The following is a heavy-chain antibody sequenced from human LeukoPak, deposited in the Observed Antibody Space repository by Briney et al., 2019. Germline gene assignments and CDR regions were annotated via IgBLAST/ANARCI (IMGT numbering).Heavy chain of an antibody. D-gene: IGHD5-18*01. V-gene: IGHV3-7*03. CDR2: LNEDGSKR. CDR1: GFAFSSYW. CDR3: ARAVTSMDGY. Sequence: GGSLRLSCAASGFAFSSYWMTWVRQAPGKGLEWVASLNEDGSKRSYVGSVKGRFTISRDNAQKSLYLQMNSLTAEDTAVYYCARAVTSMDGYWGQGILVTVSS. J-gene: IGHJ4*02.